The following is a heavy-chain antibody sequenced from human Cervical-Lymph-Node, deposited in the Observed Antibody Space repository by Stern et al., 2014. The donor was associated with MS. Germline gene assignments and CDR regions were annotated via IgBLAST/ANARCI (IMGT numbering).Heavy chain of an antibody. J-gene: IGHJ4*02. CDR3: ASAYSSSHYYFDY. D-gene: IGHD6-13*01. V-gene: IGHV3-33*01. CDR2: IWYDGSNP. Sequence: VQLVESGGGVVQPGRSLRLSCAASGFSFSRYAMHWVRQAPGKGLEWVALIWYDGSNPYYEDSVTGRCTISRDNYKNTLYQQMNSLRAEDTAVYYCASAYSSSHYYFDYWGQGTLVTVSS. CDR1: GFSFSRYA.